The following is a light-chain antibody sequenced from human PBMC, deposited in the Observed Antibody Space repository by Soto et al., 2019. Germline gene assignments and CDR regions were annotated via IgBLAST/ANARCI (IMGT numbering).Light chain of an antibody. Sequence: DIQMTQSPSSLSASVTDKVTITCRASQSISTYLNWYQQKPGQAPQLLIYSASNLQSGVPSRFSGSGSGTEFTPTISSLQPEDFAAYYCQQSYTSPVTFGRGTRLEIK. CDR2: SAS. CDR3: QQSYTSPVT. V-gene: IGKV1-39*01. CDR1: QSISTY. J-gene: IGKJ5*01.